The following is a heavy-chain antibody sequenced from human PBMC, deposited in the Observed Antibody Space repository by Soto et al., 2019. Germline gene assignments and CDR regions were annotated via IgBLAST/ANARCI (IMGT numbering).Heavy chain of an antibody. V-gene: IGHV4-59*01. J-gene: IGHJ4*02. CDR2: ISFSGAT. CDR3: ARDRRDGYTRYFDF. Sequence: SETLSLTCTVSGVSITSYFWSWIRQTPGKGLDWIGSISFSGATYSNPSLKGRAALSVDTSENHLSLTLNSVTSADTAVYFCARDRRDGYTRYFDFWGQGNQVTVPS. CDR1: GVSITSYF. D-gene: IGHD5-12*01.